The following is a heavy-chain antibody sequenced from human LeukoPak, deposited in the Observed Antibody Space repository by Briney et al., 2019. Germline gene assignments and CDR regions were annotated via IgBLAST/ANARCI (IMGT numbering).Heavy chain of an antibody. Sequence: SETLSLTCTVSGGSISSYYWSWIRQPPGKGLEWIGYIYYSGSTNYNPSLKSRVTISVDTSKNQFSLKLSSVTAADTAVYYCARHSRGYSYELGYWGQGTLVTVSS. CDR3: ARHSRGYSYELGY. CDR1: GGSISSYY. CDR2: IYYSGST. V-gene: IGHV4-59*08. J-gene: IGHJ4*02. D-gene: IGHD5-18*01.